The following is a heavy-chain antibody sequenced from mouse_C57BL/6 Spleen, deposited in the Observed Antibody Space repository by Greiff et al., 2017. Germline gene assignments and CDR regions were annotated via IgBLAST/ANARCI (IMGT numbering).Heavy chain of an antibody. CDR3: ARVPIYYGYDGTGYYYAMDY. V-gene: IGHV1-53*01. D-gene: IGHD2-2*01. CDR1: GYTFTSYW. J-gene: IGHJ4*01. CDR2: INPSNGGT. Sequence: QVQLQQPGTELVKPGASVKLSCKASGYTFTSYWMHWVKQRPGQGLEWIGNINPSNGGTNYNEKFKSKATLTVDKSSSTAYMQLSSLTSEDSAVYYCARVPIYYGYDGTGYYYAMDYWGQGTSVTVSA.